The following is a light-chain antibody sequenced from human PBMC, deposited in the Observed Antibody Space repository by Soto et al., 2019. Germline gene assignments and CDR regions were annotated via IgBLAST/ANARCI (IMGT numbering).Light chain of an antibody. CDR2: AAS. Sequence: DIQMTQSPSIVSASVGDRVTITCRASQTISSWLAWYQQRPGKAPILLIYAASHLESGVPLRFSGSGSGTEFTLTISSLQSEDFAVYYCQQYNNWPSFGQGTRLEIK. CDR1: QTISSW. CDR3: QQYNNWPS. V-gene: IGKV1-5*01. J-gene: IGKJ5*01.